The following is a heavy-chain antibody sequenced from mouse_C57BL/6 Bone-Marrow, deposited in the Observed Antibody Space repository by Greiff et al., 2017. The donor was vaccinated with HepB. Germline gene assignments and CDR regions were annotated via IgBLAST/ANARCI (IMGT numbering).Heavy chain of an antibody. V-gene: IGHV1-47*01. CDR2: FHPYNDDT. Sequence: VQRVESGAELVKPGASVKMSCKASGYTFTTYPIEWMKQNHGKSLEWIGNFHPYNDDTKYNEKFKGKATLTVEKSSSTVYLELSRLTSDDSAVYYCARRGALSYYAMDYWGQGTSVTVSS. D-gene: IGHD1-1*02. J-gene: IGHJ4*01. CDR1: GYTFTTYP. CDR3: ARRGALSYYAMDY.